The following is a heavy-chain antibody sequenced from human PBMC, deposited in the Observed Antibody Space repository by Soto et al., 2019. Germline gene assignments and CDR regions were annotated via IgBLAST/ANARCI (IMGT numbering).Heavy chain of an antibody. Sequence: PSETLSLTCAVYGGSFSGYYWSWIRQPPGKGLEWIGEINHSGSTNYNPSLKSRVTISVDASKNQFSLKLSSVTAADTAVYYCARGPNRPFWSGYYVLDYYYYGMDVWGQGTTVTVSS. CDR2: INHSGST. J-gene: IGHJ6*02. CDR1: GGSFSGYY. V-gene: IGHV4-34*01. CDR3: ARGPNRPFWSGYYVLDYYYYGMDV. D-gene: IGHD3-3*01.